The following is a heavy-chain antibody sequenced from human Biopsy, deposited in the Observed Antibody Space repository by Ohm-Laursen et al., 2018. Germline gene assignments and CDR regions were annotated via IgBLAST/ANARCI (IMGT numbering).Heavy chain of an antibody. Sequence: GTLSLTCAVYGGSFTGYYWSWIRQPPGRGLEWIGDITQSGSTNYSPSLKSRVTISVDTAKKQFSLSLRSVTAADTAVYYCARVPLPGIGAAYQGRFLYGMDVWGQGTTVTVSS. CDR2: ITQSGST. CDR1: GGSFTGYY. CDR3: ARVPLPGIGAAYQGRFLYGMDV. D-gene: IGHD6-13*01. J-gene: IGHJ6*02. V-gene: IGHV4-34*01.